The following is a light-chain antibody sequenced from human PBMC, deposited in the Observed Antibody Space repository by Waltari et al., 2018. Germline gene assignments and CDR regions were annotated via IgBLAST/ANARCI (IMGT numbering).Light chain of an antibody. CDR1: QSVRTH. V-gene: IGKV3-20*01. J-gene: IGKJ4*01. Sequence: EIVFTQSPGTLSLSPGERATLPCRTRQSVRTHLAWYQQKRGQAPRLLIYGVSNRPAGIPDRFSGSGSGTDFTLTISRLEPEDSAVYYCQQYDNSPLTFGGGTKVEIK. CDR2: GVS. CDR3: QQYDNSPLT.